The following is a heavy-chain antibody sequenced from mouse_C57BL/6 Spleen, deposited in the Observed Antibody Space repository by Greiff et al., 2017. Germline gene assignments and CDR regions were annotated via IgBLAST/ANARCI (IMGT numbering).Heavy chain of an antibody. D-gene: IGHD2-5*01. CDR1: GYTFTSYW. V-gene: IGHV1-74*01. Sequence: QVQLQQPGAELVKPGASVKVSCKASGYTFTSYWMHWVKQRPGQGLEWIERIHPSDSDTNYNQKFKGKATLTVDKSSSTAYMQLSSLTSEDSAVYYCAINHYSNLFDYWGQGTTLTVSS. J-gene: IGHJ2*01. CDR3: AINHYSNLFDY. CDR2: IHPSDSDT.